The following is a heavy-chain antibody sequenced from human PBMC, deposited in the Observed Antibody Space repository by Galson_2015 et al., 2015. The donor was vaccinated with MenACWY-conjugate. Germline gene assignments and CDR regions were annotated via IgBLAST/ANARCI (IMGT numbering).Heavy chain of an antibody. CDR2: IYYSGST. D-gene: IGHD6-19*01. V-gene: IGHV4-59*01. CDR1: GGSIGSYY. CDR3: ARELAGGNAFDI. J-gene: IGHJ3*02. Sequence: ETLSLTCTVSGGSIGSYYWSWIRQPPGKGLEWIGYIYYSGSTNYNPSLKSRITISVDTSKNQFSLKLSSVTAADTAVYYCARELAGGNAFDIWGQGTMVTVSS.